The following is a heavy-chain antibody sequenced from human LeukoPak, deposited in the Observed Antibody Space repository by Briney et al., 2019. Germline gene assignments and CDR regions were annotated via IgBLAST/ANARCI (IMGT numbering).Heavy chain of an antibody. D-gene: IGHD6-19*01. V-gene: IGHV1-2*02. CDR1: GYTFTSYD. CDR2: INPNSGGT. J-gene: IGHJ4*02. CDR3: ARDLYSSGRK. Sequence: ASVKVSCKASGYTFTSYDINWVRQATGQGLEWMGWINPNSGGTNYAQKFQGRVTMTRDTSISTAYMELSRLRSDDTAVYYCARDLYSSGRKWGQGTLVTVSS.